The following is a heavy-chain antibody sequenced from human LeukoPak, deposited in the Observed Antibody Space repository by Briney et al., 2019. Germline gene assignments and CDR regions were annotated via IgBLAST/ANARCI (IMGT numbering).Heavy chain of an antibody. V-gene: IGHV3-15*01. D-gene: IGHD2-21*02. CDR2: IKSKTDGGTT. J-gene: IGHJ4*02. CDR1: GFTFSNAW. Sequence: GGSLRLSCAASGFTFSNAWMSWVRQAPGKGLEWVGRIKSKTDGGTTDYAAPVKGRFTISRDDPKNTLYLQMNSLKTEDTAVYYCTTDGGGVTSNDYWGQGTLVTVSS. CDR3: TTDGGGVTSNDY.